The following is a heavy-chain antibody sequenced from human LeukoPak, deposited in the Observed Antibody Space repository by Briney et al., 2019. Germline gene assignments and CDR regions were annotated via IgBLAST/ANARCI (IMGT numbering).Heavy chain of an antibody. Sequence: ASVKVSCKASGYTFTGYYMHWVRQAPGQGLEWMGWINPNSGGTNYAQKFQGRVTMTRDTSISTAYMELSRLRSDDTAVYYCARDQWELLRYYYYYMDVWGKGTTVTVSS. CDR3: ARDQWELLRYYYYYMDV. D-gene: IGHD1-26*01. CDR2: INPNSGGT. CDR1: GYTFTGYY. J-gene: IGHJ6*03. V-gene: IGHV1-2*02.